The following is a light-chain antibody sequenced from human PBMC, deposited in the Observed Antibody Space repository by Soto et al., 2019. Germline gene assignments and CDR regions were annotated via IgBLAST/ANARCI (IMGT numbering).Light chain of an antibody. V-gene: IGKV3-20*01. CDR2: GAS. J-gene: IGKJ5*01. CDR3: QQYSSSPPIT. Sequence: EIVFAHSPGTLSLSPVERATLSCRASQSVSNNYLAWYQQKPGQAPRLLIYGASNRATGIPDRFSGSGSETDFTLTISRLEPEDFAVYYCQQYSSSPPITFGQGTRLEIK. CDR1: QSVSNNY.